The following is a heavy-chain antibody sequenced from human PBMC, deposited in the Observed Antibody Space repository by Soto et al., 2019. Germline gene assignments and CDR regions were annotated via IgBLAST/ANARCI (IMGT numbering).Heavy chain of an antibody. J-gene: IGHJ6*02. D-gene: IGHD4-4*01. Sequence: QVQLQESGPGLVKPSETLSLTCTVSGGSVSSGIYYWSWIRQPPGKGLEWIGYIYYSGSTSYNPSLKSRLTISVDTSKNQFSLKLSSVTAADTAVYYCARAVGYSEVGHYYYYALDVWGQGTTVTVSS. V-gene: IGHV4-61*01. CDR2: IYYSGST. CDR3: ARAVGYSEVGHYYYYALDV. CDR1: GGSVSSGIYY.